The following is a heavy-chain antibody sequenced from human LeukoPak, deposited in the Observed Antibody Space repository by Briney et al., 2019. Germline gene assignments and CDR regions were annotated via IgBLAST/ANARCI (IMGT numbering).Heavy chain of an antibody. CDR2: IIPIFGTA. D-gene: IGHD2-15*01. V-gene: IGHV1-69*05. Sequence: ASVKVSCKASRGTFSSYAISWVRQAPGQGLEWMGGIIPIFGTANYAQKFQGRVTITTDESTSTAYMELSSLRSEDTAVYYCASQNTASGYDYSVVVVADNAFDIWGQGTMVTVSS. CDR1: RGTFSSYA. CDR3: ASQNTASGYDYSVVVVADNAFDI. J-gene: IGHJ3*02.